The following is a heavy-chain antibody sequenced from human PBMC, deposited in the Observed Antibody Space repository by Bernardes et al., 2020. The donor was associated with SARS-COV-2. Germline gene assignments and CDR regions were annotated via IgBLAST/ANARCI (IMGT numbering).Heavy chain of an antibody. V-gene: IGHV5-51*01. CDR1: GYSFTSYW. J-gene: IGHJ6*02. Sequence: GEPLKISCKGSGYSFTSYWIGWVRQMPGKGLEWMGIIYPGDSDTRYSPSFQGQVTISADKSISTAYLQWSSLKASDTAMYYCARHVSPYYYGSGSYGVSGMDVWGQGTTVTVSS. D-gene: IGHD3-10*01. CDR3: ARHVSPYYYGSGSYGVSGMDV. CDR2: IYPGDSDT.